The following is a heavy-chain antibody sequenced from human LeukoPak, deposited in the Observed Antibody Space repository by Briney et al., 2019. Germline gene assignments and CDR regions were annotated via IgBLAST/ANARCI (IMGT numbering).Heavy chain of an antibody. J-gene: IGHJ3*02. D-gene: IGHD1-7*01. CDR2: ISSSSSTI. CDR3: ARDSPNYSKGAIDI. Sequence: PGGSLRLSCAASGFPFSSYSMNWVRQAPGKGLEWVSYISSSSSTIYYADSVKGRFTISRDNAKNSLYLQMNSLRDEDTAVYYCARDSPNYSKGAIDIWGQGTMVTVSS. V-gene: IGHV3-48*02. CDR1: GFPFSSYS.